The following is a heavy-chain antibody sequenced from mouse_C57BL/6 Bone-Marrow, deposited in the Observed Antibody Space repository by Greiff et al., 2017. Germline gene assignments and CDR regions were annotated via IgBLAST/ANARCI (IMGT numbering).Heavy chain of an antibody. J-gene: IGHJ4*01. V-gene: IGHV1-82*01. CDR2: IYPGDGDT. CDR1: GYAFSSSW. D-gene: IGHD3-2*02. CDR3: ASSGADMDY. Sequence: VQLQQSGPELVKPGASVKISCKASGYAFSSSWMNWVKQRPGKGLEWIGRIYPGDGDTNYNGKFKGKATLTADKSSSTAYMQLSSLTSEDSAVYFCASSGADMDYWGQGTSVTVSS.